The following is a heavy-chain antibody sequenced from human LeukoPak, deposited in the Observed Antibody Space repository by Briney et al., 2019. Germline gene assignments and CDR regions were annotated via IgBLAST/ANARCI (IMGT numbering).Heavy chain of an antibody. J-gene: IGHJ4*02. Sequence: SETLSLTCTVSGYSISSGYYWGWIRQPPGKGLEWIGSIYHSGSTYYNPSLKSRVTISVDTSKNQFSLKLSSVTAADTAVYYCAGKYYYDISGYFYVDYWGQGTLVTVSS. CDR2: IYHSGST. CDR3: AGKYYYDISGYFYVDY. V-gene: IGHV4-38-2*02. D-gene: IGHD3-22*01. CDR1: GYSISSGYY.